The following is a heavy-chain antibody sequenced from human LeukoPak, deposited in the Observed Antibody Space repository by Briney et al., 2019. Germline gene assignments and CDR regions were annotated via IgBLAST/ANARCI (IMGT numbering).Heavy chain of an antibody. J-gene: IGHJ4*02. CDR2: INTNTGNP. CDR1: GYTFTSYA. V-gene: IGHV7-4-1*02. CDR3: ARGGSSSWYPTAIAIDY. D-gene: IGHD6-13*01. Sequence: GASVKVSCKASGYTFTSYAMNWVRQAPGQGLEWMGWINTNTGNPTYAQGFTGRFVFSLDSSVSTAYLQISSLKAEDTAVYYCARGGSSSWYPTAIAIDYWGQGTLVTVSP.